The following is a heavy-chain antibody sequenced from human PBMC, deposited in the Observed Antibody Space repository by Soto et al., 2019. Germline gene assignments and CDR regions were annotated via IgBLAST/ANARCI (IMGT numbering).Heavy chain of an antibody. Sequence: PSESLSLTCAASGGSISSDYWWTWVRQPPGKGLEWIAEMYHSGSTNYNPSLKRRVTISVDKSKNQISLKLSSVTAADTAVYYCARVLSSGWSRFDYWGQGTLVTVSS. CDR3: ARVLSSGWSRFDY. J-gene: IGHJ4*02. V-gene: IGHV4-4*02. CDR2: MYHSGST. D-gene: IGHD6-19*01. CDR1: GGSISSDYW.